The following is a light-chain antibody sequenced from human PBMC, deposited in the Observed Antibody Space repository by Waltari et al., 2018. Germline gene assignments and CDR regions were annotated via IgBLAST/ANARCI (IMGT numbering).Light chain of an antibody. CDR2: RNN. CDR1: SSNLGSNY. J-gene: IGLJ3*02. CDR3: AAWDDSLSGRV. V-gene: IGLV1-47*01. Sequence: QSVLTQPPSASGTPGQRVTIPCSGSSSNLGSNYVYWYQQLPGPAPKLLIYRNNQRPSGVPDRCSGSKSGTSASLAISGLRSEDEADYYCAAWDDSLSGRVFGGGTKLTVL.